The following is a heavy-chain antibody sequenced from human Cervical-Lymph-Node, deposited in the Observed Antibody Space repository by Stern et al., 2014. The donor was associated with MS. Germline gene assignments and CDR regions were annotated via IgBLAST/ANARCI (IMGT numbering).Heavy chain of an antibody. J-gene: IGHJ6*02. CDR3: ARDCRLRYFDNYGMDV. D-gene: IGHD3-9*01. CDR1: GGSISSGSYY. CDR2: IYTSGST. V-gene: IGHV4-61*02. Sequence: QVQLQESGPGLVKPSQTLSLTCTVSGGSISSGSYYWSWIRQPAGKGLEWIGRIYTSGSTNYNPSLKSRVTISVHTSKNQFSLKLSSVTAADTAVYYCARDCRLRYFDNYGMDVWGQGTTVTVSS.